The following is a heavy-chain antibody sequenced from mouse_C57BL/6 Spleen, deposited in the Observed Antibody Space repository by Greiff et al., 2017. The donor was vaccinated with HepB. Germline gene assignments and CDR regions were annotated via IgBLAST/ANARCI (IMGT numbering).Heavy chain of an antibody. J-gene: IGHJ1*03. CDR1: GFTFSDYG. D-gene: IGHD2-2*01. Sequence: EVNVVESGGGLVKPGGSLKLSCAASGFTFSDYGMHWVRQAPEKGLEWVAYISSGSSTIYYADTVKGRFTISRDNAKNTLFLQMTSLRSEDTAMYYCASAGYYGYFDVWGTGTTVTVSS. CDR3: ASAGYYGYFDV. CDR2: ISSGSSTI. V-gene: IGHV5-17*01.